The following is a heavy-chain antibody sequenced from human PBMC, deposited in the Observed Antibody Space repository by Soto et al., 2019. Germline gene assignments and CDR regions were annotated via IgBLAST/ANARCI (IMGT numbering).Heavy chain of an antibody. J-gene: IGHJ5*02. CDR1: GFTFSSYG. CDR3: ARENGAYETGDWFDP. V-gene: IGHV3-33*01. D-gene: IGHD1-1*01. Sequence: PGGSLRLSCAASGFTFSSYGMHWVRQAPGKGLEWVAVIWYDGSNKYYADSVKGRFTISRDNSKNTLYLQMNSLRAEDTAVYYCARENGAYETGDWFDPWGQGTLVTVSS. CDR2: IWYDGSNK.